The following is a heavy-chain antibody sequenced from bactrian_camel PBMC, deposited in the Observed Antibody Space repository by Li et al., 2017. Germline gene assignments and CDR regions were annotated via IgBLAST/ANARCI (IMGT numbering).Heavy chain of an antibody. CDR3: AASLAPCTESGGMIEETYTY. Sequence: HVQLVESGGNSVQAGGSLKLSCAPSGSTYRFYCMGWFRRAPGEEREGVAYTTRTGTVAKYVDSVKGRFTISRDNAKNTLSLQMNNLKPEDTAMYYCAASLAPCTESGGMIEETYTYWGQGTQVTVS. J-gene: IGHJ4*01. CDR1: GSTYRFYC. CDR2: TTRTGTVA. D-gene: IGHD3*01. V-gene: IGHV3S63*01.